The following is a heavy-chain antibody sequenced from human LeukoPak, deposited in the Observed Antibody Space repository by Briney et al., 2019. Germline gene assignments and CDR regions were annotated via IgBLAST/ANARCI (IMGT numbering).Heavy chain of an antibody. V-gene: IGHV3-49*04. CDR2: IRSKAYGGNT. CDR3: TRRLGYCSSTSCYLDYYYGMDV. D-gene: IGHD2-2*01. CDR1: GFTFGDYV. J-gene: IGHJ6*02. Sequence: GGSLRLSCTSSGFTFGDYVMSWVRQAPGKGLGWVGFIRSKAYGGNTEYAASVKGRLTISRDDSKSIAYLQMNSLKTEDTAVYYCTRRLGYCSSTSCYLDYYYGMDVWGQGTTVTVSS.